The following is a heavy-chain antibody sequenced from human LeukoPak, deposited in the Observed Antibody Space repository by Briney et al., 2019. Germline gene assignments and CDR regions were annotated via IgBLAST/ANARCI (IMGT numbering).Heavy chain of an antibody. J-gene: IGHJ4*02. D-gene: IGHD1-26*01. CDR3: ARQWELLGGYFDY. V-gene: IGHV3-30*01. CDR2: ISYDGSNK. CDR1: GFTFSSYA. Sequence: GGSLRLSCAASGFTFSSYAMHWVRQATGKGLEWVAVISYDGSNKYYADSVKGRFTISRDNSKNTLYLQMNSLRAEDTAVYYCARQWELLGGYFDYWGQGTLVTVSS.